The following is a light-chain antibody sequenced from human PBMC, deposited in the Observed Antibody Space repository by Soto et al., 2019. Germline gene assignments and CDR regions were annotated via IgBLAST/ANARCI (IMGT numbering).Light chain of an antibody. Sequence: DIQMTQSPSSLSASVGDRVIITCRASQNISNYLNWYQHKPGKAPKLLIFATSSLQGGVPSRFSGGGSGTDFTLTINTLQPEDFATYYCQQSYSSPFTFGPGTRVDL. CDR1: QNISNY. J-gene: IGKJ3*01. CDR2: ATS. V-gene: IGKV1-39*01. CDR3: QQSYSSPFT.